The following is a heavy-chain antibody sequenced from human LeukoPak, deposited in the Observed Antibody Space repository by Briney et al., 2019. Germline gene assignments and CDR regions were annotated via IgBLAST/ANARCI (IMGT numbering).Heavy chain of an antibody. CDR1: GFSFSAYI. D-gene: IGHD1-1*01. CDR2: ISSSSTYI. CDR3: ARYHEQVVQLDAFDI. Sequence: GGSLRLSCVASGFSFSAYIMHWVRQAPGKGLEWVSSISSSSTYIYYADSVKGRFTISRDDAKNSLYLQMNSLRAEDSAVYYGARYHEQVVQLDAFDIWGQGTMVTVSS. V-gene: IGHV3-21*01. J-gene: IGHJ3*02.